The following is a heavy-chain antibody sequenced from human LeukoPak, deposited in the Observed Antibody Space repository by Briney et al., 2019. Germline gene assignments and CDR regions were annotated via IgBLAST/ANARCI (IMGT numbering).Heavy chain of an antibody. CDR3: ARDISYYDFWSGSPTYYYYGMDV. CDR2: VIPIFGTA. V-gene: IGHV1-69*13. J-gene: IGHJ6*02. D-gene: IGHD3-3*01. CDR1: GGTFSSYA. Sequence: ASVKVSCKASGGTFSSYAISWVRQAPGQGLEWMGGVIPIFGTANYAQKFQGRVTITADESTSTAYMELSSLRSEDTAVYYCARDISYYDFWSGSPTYYYYGMDVWGQGTTVTVSS.